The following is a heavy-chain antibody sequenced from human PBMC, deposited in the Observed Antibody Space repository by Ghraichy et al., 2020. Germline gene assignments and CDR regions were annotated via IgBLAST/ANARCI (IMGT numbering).Heavy chain of an antibody. D-gene: IGHD2-2*01. CDR2: IKQDASEK. CDR1: GFTFSSYW. V-gene: IGHV3-7*01. Sequence: GGSLRLSCAVSGFTFSSYWMSWVRQAPGKGLEWVANIKQDASEKYYVDSVKGRFTISRDNAKNSLYLQMNSLRVEATAVYYCARCLPETDDNWFDLWGQGTLVTVSS. CDR3: ARCLPETDDNWFDL. J-gene: IGHJ5*02.